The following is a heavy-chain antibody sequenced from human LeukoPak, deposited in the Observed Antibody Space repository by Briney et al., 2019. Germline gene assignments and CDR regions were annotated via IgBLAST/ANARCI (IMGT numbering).Heavy chain of an antibody. Sequence: GGSLRLSCAASGFTFSSHGMSWVRQAPGKGLEWVANIKQDGSEKYYVDSVKGRFTISRDNAKNSLYLQMNSLRAEDTAVYYCASVAHYYYYYMDVWGKGTTVTISS. CDR2: IKQDGSEK. V-gene: IGHV3-7*01. D-gene: IGHD2-15*01. CDR1: GFTFSSHG. CDR3: ASVAHYYYYYMDV. J-gene: IGHJ6*03.